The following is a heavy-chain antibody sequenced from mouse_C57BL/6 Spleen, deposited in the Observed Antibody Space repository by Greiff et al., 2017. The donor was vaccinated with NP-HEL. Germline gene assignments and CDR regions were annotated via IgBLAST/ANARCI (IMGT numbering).Heavy chain of an antibody. CDR1: GFTFSSYT. J-gene: IGHJ3*01. V-gene: IGHV5-9*01. CDR2: ISGGGGNT. CDR3: ARHDYYGSSYGGWFAY. D-gene: IGHD1-1*01. Sequence: DVMLVESGGGLVKPGGSLKLSCAASGFTFSSYTMSWVRQTPEKRLEWVATISGGGGNTYYPDSVKGRFTISRDNAKNTLYLQMSSLRSEDTALYYCARHDYYGSSYGGWFAYWGQGTLVTVSA.